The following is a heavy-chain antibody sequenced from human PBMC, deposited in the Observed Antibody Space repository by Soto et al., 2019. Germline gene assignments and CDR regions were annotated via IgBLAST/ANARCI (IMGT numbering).Heavy chain of an antibody. CDR3: AKDTLPLVGQQLVYRSFDY. Sequence: HPGGSLRLSCAASGFTFSSYSMNWVRQAPGKGLEWVSAISGSGGSTYYADSVKGRFTISRDNSNNTLYLQMNSLRAEDTAVYYCAKDTLPLVGQQLVYRSFDYWGQGTLVTVSS. CDR1: GFTFSSYS. V-gene: IGHV3-23*01. D-gene: IGHD6-13*01. J-gene: IGHJ4*02. CDR2: ISGSGGST.